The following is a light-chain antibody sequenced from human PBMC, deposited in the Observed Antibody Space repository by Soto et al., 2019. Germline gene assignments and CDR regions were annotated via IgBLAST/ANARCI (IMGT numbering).Light chain of an antibody. J-gene: IGKJ4*01. Sequence: EIVMTQSPATLSVSPGARAPLSCRASQSVSSNLAWYQQKPGQAPRLLIYDASTRATGIPARFSGSGSGTEFTLTINSLQSEDFAVYYCQQYNYWPPLTFGGGTKVDNK. CDR1: QSVSSN. V-gene: IGKV3-15*01. CDR3: QQYNYWPPLT. CDR2: DAS.